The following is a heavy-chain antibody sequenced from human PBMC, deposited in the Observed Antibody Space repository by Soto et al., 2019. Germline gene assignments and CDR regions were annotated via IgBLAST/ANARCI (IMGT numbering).Heavy chain of an antibody. CDR2: IWNDGSNN. CDR1: GFTFNNYG. CDR3: ARRQIPPPTRGAANARGGMDV. V-gene: IGHV3-33*01. D-gene: IGHD6-13*01. J-gene: IGHJ6*02. Sequence: QVQLVESGGGVVQPGRSLRLSCAASGFTFNNYGMHWVRQAPGKGLEWLAVIWNDGSNNYYANSVKGRFTISRDNSKNTLYLQMNSRRAEDTAVYYCARRQIPPPTRGAANARGGMDVWGQGTTVTVSS.